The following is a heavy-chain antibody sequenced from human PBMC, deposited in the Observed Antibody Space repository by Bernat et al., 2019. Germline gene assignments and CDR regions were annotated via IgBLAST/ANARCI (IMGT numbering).Heavy chain of an antibody. CDR1: GYTFTGYY. V-gene: IGHV1-2*04. CDR2: INPNSGGT. J-gene: IGHJ6*02. Sequence: QVQLVQSGADVKKPGASVKVSCKASGYTFTGYYMHWVRQAPGQGLEWMGWINPNSGGTNYEQKFQGWVTMTRDTSISTAYMELSRLRSDDTAVYYCAREYGDPNYYYYGMDVWGQGTTVTVSS. CDR3: AREYGDPNYYYYGMDV. D-gene: IGHD4-17*01.